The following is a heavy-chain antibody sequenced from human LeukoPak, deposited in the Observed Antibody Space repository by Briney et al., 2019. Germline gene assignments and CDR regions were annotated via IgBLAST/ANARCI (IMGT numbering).Heavy chain of an antibody. CDR2: ISWNSGSI. CDR1: GFTFDDYA. J-gene: IGHJ3*02. D-gene: IGHD3-9*01. Sequence: PGRSLRLSCAASGFTFDDYAMHWVRQAPGKGLEWVSGISWNSGSIGYADSVKGRFTISRDNAKNSLYLQMNSLRTEDTAVYYCARGRGLRYFDWEGSPFDIWGQGTMVTVSS. V-gene: IGHV3-9*01. CDR3: ARGRGLRYFDWEGSPFDI.